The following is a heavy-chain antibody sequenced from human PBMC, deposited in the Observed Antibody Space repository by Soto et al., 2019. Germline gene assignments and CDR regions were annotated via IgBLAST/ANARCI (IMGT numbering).Heavy chain of an antibody. CDR3: SSGTCYGSADDYCYYGRDV. V-gene: IGHV4-31*03. D-gene: IGHD3-10*01. Sequence: QVQLQESGPGLVKPSQTLSLTCTVSGGSISSGGYYWSWIRQHPGKGLEWIGYIYYSGSTYYNPCLHSRVTRPVDTSKNPFSLKLRSVTAAGAAVYYCSSGTCYGSADDYCYYGRDVWGQGTTVTVSS. CDR2: IYYSGST. J-gene: IGHJ6*02. CDR1: GGSISSGGYY.